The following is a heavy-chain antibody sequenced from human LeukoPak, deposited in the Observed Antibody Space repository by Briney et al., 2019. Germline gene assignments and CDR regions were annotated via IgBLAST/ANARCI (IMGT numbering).Heavy chain of an antibody. J-gene: IGHJ4*02. CDR2: INSDGSTR. CDR1: GFTLSKYW. CDR3: ARQSTSASYYDN. Sequence: PGGSLRLSCAASGFTLSKYWMHWVRQAPGKGLVCVSRINSDGSTRKYADSVKGRFTISRDNAKNTLYLQMSSLRDEDTAVYYSARQSTSASYYDNWGQGILVTVSS. V-gene: IGHV3-74*03. D-gene: IGHD3-10*01.